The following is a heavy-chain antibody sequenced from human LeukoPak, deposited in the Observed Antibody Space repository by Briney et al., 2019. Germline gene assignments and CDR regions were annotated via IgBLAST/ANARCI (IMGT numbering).Heavy chain of an antibody. J-gene: IGHJ4*02. V-gene: IGHV3-23*01. CDR2: ISGSGGST. Sequence: PGGSLRLSCAASGFTFSSYAMSWVRQAPGKGLEWVSAISGSGGSTYYADSVKGWFTISRDNSKNTLYLQMNSLRAEDTAVYYCAKVTPRRYFDWLPGHFDYWGQGTLVTVSS. CDR3: AKVTPRRYFDWLPGHFDY. CDR1: GFTFSSYA. D-gene: IGHD3-9*01.